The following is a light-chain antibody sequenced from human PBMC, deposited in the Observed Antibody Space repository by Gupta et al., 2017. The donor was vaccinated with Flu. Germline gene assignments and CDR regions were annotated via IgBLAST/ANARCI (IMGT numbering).Light chain of an antibody. J-gene: IGLJ1*01. CDR2: EVS. CDR3: SSYTSSSTFYV. Sequence: QYALTQPASVSGSPGQSITISCTGTSSDVGGYNYASWYQQHPGKAPKLMIYEVSNRPSGVSNRFSGSKSGNTASLTISGLHAEDEADYYCSSYTSSSTFYVFGTGTKVTVL. CDR1: SSDVGGYNY. V-gene: IGLV2-14*01.